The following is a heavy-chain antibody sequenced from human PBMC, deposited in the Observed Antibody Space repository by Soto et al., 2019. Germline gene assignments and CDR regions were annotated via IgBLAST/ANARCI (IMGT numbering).Heavy chain of an antibody. CDR2: IRSKANSYAT. Sequence: GSLRLSCAASGFTFSGSAMHWVRQASGKGLEWVGRIRSKANSYATAYAASVKGRFTISRDDSKNTAYLQMNSLKTEDTAVYYCTSSEGSGWPGRDYYYYGMDVWGQGTTVTVSS. D-gene: IGHD6-19*01. V-gene: IGHV3-73*01. CDR1: GFTFSGSA. CDR3: TSSEGSGWPGRDYYYYGMDV. J-gene: IGHJ6*02.